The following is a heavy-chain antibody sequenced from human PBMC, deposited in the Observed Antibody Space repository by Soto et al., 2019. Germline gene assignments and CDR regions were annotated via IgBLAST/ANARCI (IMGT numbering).Heavy chain of an antibody. V-gene: IGHV4-31*03. D-gene: IGHD3-3*01. CDR3: ARYNYDFWSCYYTGTYY. CDR2: IYYSGST. Sequence: TLSLRCSVDAGTSIGGGYNWSWKKQHPRKGPEWIGYIYYSGSTYYNPSLKSRVTISVDTSKSQFSLKLSSVTAADTAVYYCARYNYDFWSCYYTGTYY. J-gene: IGHJ6*01. CDR1: AGTSIGGGYN.